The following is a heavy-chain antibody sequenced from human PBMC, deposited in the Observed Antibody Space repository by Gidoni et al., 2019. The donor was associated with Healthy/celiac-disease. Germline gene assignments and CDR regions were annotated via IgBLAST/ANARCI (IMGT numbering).Heavy chain of an antibody. CDR3: AKDRRITIFGVVSPDDY. J-gene: IGHJ4*02. CDR1: GFTFSSYA. V-gene: IGHV3-23*01. D-gene: IGHD3-3*01. CDR2: ISGSGGST. Sequence: EVQLLESGGGSVQPGGSLRLSCAASGFTFSSYAMSWVRQAPGKGLEWVSAISGSGGSTYYADSVKGRFTISRYNSKNTLYLQMNSLRAEDTAVYYCAKDRRITIFGVVSPDDYWGQGTLVTVSS.